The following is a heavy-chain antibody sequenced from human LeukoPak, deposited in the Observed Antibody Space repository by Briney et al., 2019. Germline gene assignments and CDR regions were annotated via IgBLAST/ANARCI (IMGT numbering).Heavy chain of an antibody. Sequence: SETLSLTCTVSGGSISSSSYYWGWIRQPPGKGLDWIGSIYYSGSTYYNPSFKSRVTISVDTSKNQFSLKLSYGSVADTALYYCARPSSKPYNWFDPQGQGTLVTVSS. CDR3: ARPSSKPYNWFDP. CDR2: IYYSGST. J-gene: IGHJ5*02. V-gene: IGHV4-39*01. CDR1: GGSISSSSYY. D-gene: IGHD2-2*01.